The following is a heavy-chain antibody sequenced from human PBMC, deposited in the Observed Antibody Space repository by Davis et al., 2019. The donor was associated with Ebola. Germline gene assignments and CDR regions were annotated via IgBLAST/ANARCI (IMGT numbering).Heavy chain of an antibody. V-gene: IGHV3-30*14. CDR3: ARGGAAAAQTFLFDY. CDR2: ISYDGSNK. Sequence: GESLKISCAASGFTFSSYAMHWVRQAPGKGLEWVAVISYDGSNKYYADSVKGRFTISRDNSKNTLYLQMGSLRAEDMAVYYCARGGAAAAQTFLFDYWGQGTLVTVSS. CDR1: GFTFSSYA. D-gene: IGHD6-13*01. J-gene: IGHJ4*02.